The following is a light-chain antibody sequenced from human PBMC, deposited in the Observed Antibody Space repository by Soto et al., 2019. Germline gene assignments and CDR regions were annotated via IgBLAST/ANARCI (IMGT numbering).Light chain of an antibody. V-gene: IGKV3-20*01. CDR1: QSVSSSY. Sequence: EIVLTQSPGTLSLSPGERATLSCRASQSVSSSYLAWYQQKPGQAPRLLIYGASSRATGIPGRFSGSGSGADVTLTISRLEPEDFAVYYCQQYSRSPFTFGPGTKVDIK. CDR3: QQYSRSPFT. J-gene: IGKJ3*01. CDR2: GAS.